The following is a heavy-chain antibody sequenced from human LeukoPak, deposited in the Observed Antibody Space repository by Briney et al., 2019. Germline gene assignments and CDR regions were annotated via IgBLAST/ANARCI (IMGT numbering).Heavy chain of an antibody. D-gene: IGHD3-10*01. CDR2: INPNSGGT. V-gene: IGHV1-2*02. CDR1: GYTFTGYY. J-gene: IGHJ4*02. Sequence: GASVKVSCKASGYTFTGYYMHWVRQAPGQGLEWMGWINPNSGGTNYAQKFQGRVTMTRDTSISTAYMELSRLRSDDTAVYYCARVGIRITMVRGVPRSLRYWGQGTLVTVSS. CDR3: ARVGIRITMVRGVPRSLRY.